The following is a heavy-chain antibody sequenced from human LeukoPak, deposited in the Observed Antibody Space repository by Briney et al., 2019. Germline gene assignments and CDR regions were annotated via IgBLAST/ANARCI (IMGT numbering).Heavy chain of an antibody. Sequence: SETLSLTCTVSGGSINSSSYYWGWIRQPPGKGLEWIGSIYYSGSTSYTPSLKSRVTISVDTSKNQFSLRLTSVTAADTALYYCARRVVVTTKNWFFDLWGRGTLVTVSS. CDR1: GGSINSSSYY. CDR2: IYYSGST. V-gene: IGHV4-39*01. J-gene: IGHJ2*01. D-gene: IGHD2-21*02. CDR3: ARRVVVTTKNWFFDL.